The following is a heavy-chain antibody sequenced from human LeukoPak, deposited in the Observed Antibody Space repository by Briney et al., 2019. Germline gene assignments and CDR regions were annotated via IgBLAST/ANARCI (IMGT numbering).Heavy chain of an antibody. CDR1: GFTFSSYA. J-gene: IGHJ4*02. V-gene: IGHV3-23*01. CDR3: ARQDCSGDSCSYVDC. Sequence: TGGSLRLSCAASGFTFSSYAMSWVRQAPGKGLEWVSAISGSGGSTYYADSVKGRFTISRDNSKNTLYLQMNSLRDEDTAVYYCARQDCSGDSCSYVDCWGQGTLVTVSS. D-gene: IGHD2-15*01. CDR2: ISGSGGST.